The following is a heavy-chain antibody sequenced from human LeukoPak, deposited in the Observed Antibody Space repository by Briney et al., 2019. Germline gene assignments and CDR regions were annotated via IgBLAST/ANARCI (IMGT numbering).Heavy chain of an antibody. V-gene: IGHV3-21*01. CDR3: ARGGRGTYFDYFDY. CDR2: TSSSSTYI. CDR1: GFTFSTYS. Sequence: PGGSPRLSCAASGFTFSTYSMNWVRQAPGKGLEWVSSTSSSSTYIYYADSVQGRFTISRDSAKNSLYLQMNSLRAEDTAVYYCARGGRGTYFDYFDYWGQGTLVTVSS. J-gene: IGHJ4*02. D-gene: IGHD1-26*01.